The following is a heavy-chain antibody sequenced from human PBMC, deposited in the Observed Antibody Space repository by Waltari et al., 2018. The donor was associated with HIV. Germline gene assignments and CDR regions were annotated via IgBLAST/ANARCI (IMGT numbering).Heavy chain of an antibody. D-gene: IGHD2-21*02. CDR2: LYYSGGT. CDR3: TRLSIVVVTAIDF. Sequence: QLQLQESGPGLVKPSETLSLTCTVSGGSISSSTYYWGWVRQPPGKGLGGLGNLYYSGGTYYNPSLKSLVTISVDTSKNQFSLKLSSVTAADTAVYYCTRLSIVVVTAIDFWGQGTLVTVSS. V-gene: IGHV4-39*01. CDR1: GGSISSSTYY. J-gene: IGHJ4*02.